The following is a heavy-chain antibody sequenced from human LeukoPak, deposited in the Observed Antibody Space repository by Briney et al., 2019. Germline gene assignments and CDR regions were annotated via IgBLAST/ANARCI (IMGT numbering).Heavy chain of an antibody. CDR1: GYTFTGYY. D-gene: IGHD2-2*01. Sequence: GASVKVSCKASGYTFTGYYMHWVRQAPGQGLEWMGWINPNSGGTNYAQKFQGRVTMTRDTSISTAYMELSRLRSDDTAVYYCARDLLIVVGHDAFDIWGQGTMVTVSS. CDR2: INPNSGGT. J-gene: IGHJ3*02. CDR3: ARDLLIVVGHDAFDI. V-gene: IGHV1-2*02.